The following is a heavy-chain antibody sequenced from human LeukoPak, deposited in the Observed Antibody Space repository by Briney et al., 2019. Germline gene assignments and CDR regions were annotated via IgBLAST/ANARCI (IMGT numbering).Heavy chain of an antibody. D-gene: IGHD2-15*01. CDR3: ARDLVENSRGHDF. Sequence: SSETLSLTCAVYGGSFSGYYWSWIRQPPGKGLEWIGSIYYSGSTYYNPSLKSRVTISVDESKNQFSLKLSSVTAADTAVYYCARDLVENSRGHDFWGQGILVIVSS. J-gene: IGHJ4*02. CDR2: IYYSGST. V-gene: IGHV4-34*01. CDR1: GGSFSGYY.